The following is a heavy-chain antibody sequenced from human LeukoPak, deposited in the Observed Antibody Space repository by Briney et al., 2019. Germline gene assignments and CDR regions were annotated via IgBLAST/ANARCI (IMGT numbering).Heavy chain of an antibody. J-gene: IGHJ3*02. D-gene: IGHD2-2*01. CDR1: GYNFATYW. Sequence: GESLKISSKGSGYNFATYWSAWVRQMPGKGLEWMGIIYPGVCDTRYSPSFQGQVTISADKSIRTAYMQWSSLKASDTAMYYCARRVVVRGAVGFAFDIWGQGTMVTVSS. V-gene: IGHV5-51*01. CDR3: ARRVVVRGAVGFAFDI. CDR2: IYPGVCDT.